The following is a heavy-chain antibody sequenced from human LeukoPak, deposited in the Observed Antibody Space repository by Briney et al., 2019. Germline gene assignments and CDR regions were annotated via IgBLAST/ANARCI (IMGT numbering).Heavy chain of an antibody. J-gene: IGHJ6*03. V-gene: IGHV1-24*01. CDR2: FDPEDGET. Sequence: GASVKVSCKVSGYTLTELSMHWVRQAPGKGLEWMGGFDPEDGETIYAQKFQGRVTMTEDTSTDTAYMELSSLRSEDTAVYYCATTGSGNYYYYYVDVWGKGTTVTVSS. CDR1: GYTLTELS. D-gene: IGHD3-10*01. CDR3: ATTGSGNYYYYYVDV.